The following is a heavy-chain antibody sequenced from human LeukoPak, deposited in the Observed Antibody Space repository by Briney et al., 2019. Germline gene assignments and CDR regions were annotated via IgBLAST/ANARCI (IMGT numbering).Heavy chain of an antibody. CDR3: AKDPSRQLWPTGAFDI. D-gene: IGHD5-18*01. V-gene: IGHV3-33*06. CDR1: GFTFISHC. CDR2: IWDDGSNK. J-gene: IGHJ3*02. Sequence: GGVPRISFSAAGFTFISHCMDWGRQGPRKGLEGVGGIWDDGSNKYYADSVKGRFTISRDNSKNTLYLQMNSLRAEDTAVYYCAKDPSRQLWPTGAFDIWGQGTMVTISS.